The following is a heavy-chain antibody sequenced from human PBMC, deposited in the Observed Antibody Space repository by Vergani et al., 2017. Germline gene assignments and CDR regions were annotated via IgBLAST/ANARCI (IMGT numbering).Heavy chain of an antibody. CDR1: GYSFTSYW. Sequence: EVPLVQSGAAVKKPGESLKISCTGSGYSFTSYWIGWVRQMPGKGLEWMGIIYPGDSDTRYSPSFQGQVTISADKSISTAYLQWSSLKASDTAMYYCARQVAADSLNDAFDIWGQGTMVTVSS. CDR2: IYPGDSDT. V-gene: IGHV5-51*01. J-gene: IGHJ3*02. CDR3: ARQVAADSLNDAFDI. D-gene: IGHD6-13*01.